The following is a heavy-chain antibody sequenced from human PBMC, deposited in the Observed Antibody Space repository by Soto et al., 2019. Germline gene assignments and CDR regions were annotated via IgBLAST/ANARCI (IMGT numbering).Heavy chain of an antibody. D-gene: IGHD5-12*01. CDR3: ATLRKWLRLRPDYYYYMDV. J-gene: IGHJ6*03. CDR2: INDRGST. CDR1: DGSFNGHY. Sequence: PSETLSLTCGVYDGSFNGHYWSWIRQPPGKGLEWIGDINDRGSTNYNPSLKSRVTISLDTSKNQFSLKLTSVTAADTAVYYCATLRKWLRLRPDYYYYMDVWGKGTTVTVSS. V-gene: IGHV4-34*01.